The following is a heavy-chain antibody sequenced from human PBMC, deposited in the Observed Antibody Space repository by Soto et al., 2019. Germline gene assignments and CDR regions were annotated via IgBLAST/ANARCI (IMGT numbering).Heavy chain of an antibody. J-gene: IGHJ4*02. CDR3: ARDRFEYSSSSRVLDY. V-gene: IGHV1-18*01. D-gene: IGHD6-6*01. CDR1: GYTFTSSG. Sequence: ASVKVSCKASGYTFTSSGISWVRQAPGQGLEWMGWISAYNGNTNYAQKLQGRVTMTTDTSTSTAYMELRSLRSDDTAVYYCARDRFEYSSSSRVLDYWGQGTLVTVSS. CDR2: ISAYNGNT.